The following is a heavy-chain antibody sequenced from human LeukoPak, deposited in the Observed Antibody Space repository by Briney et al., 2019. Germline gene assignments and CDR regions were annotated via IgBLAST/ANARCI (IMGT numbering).Heavy chain of an antibody. Sequence: SVKVSCKASGGTFSSYAIRWVRQAPGQGLEWMGGIIPIFGTANYAQKFQGRVTITADESTSTAYMELSSLRSEDTAVYYCASWETASAYFDYWGQGTLVTVSS. V-gene: IGHV1-69*13. J-gene: IGHJ4*02. D-gene: IGHD1-26*01. CDR1: GGTFSSYA. CDR2: IIPIFGTA. CDR3: ASWETASAYFDY.